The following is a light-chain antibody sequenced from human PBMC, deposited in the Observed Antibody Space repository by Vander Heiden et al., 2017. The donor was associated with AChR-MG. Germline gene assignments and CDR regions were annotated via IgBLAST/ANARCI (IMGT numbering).Light chain of an antibody. J-gene: IGKJ3*01. CDR1: QDINNY. V-gene: IGKV1-33*01. CDR2: DAS. Sequence: DIQMTQSPSSLSASIGDRVTITCQASQDINNYLNWYQHKPGKAPRLLIDDASNLQTGVPSRVSGSGSGTDFTFTISSLQPEDIATYYCQQHENVPLFTFGPGTKVDIK. CDR3: QQHENVPLFT.